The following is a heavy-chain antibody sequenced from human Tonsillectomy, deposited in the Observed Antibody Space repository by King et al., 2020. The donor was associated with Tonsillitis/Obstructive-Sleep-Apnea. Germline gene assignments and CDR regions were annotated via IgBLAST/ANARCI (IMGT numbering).Heavy chain of an antibody. CDR1: GYTFTSYY. J-gene: IGHJ6*03. CDR3: ARAGEVDFYCMDV. Sequence: QLVQSGAEVKKPGASVKVSCKTSGYTFTSYYMHWVRQAPGQGLEWMGLIDPSVGSTNYAQKFQGRVTMTRDTSTSTVYMELSSLRSEDTAVFYCARAGEVDFYCMDVWGKGTAVTVSS. V-gene: IGHV1-46*01. CDR2: IDPSVGST. D-gene: IGHD4-17*01.